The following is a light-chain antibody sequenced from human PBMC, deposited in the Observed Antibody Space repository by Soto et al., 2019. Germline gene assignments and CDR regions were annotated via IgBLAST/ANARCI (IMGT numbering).Light chain of an antibody. CDR3: QVWDTRSEHYV. CDR1: SIGSKS. J-gene: IGLJ1*01. CDR2: DDS. Sequence: SYELTQSPSVSVAPGQTVTITCGGSSIGSKSVHWYQQKPGQAPVLVVYDDSDRRSGIPERFSGSNSGNTATLTITRVEAGDEADYHCQVWDTRSEHYVFGPGTKLTVL. V-gene: IGLV3-21*02.